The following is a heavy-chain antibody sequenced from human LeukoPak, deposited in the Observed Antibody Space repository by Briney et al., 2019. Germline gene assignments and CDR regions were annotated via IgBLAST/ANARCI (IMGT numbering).Heavy chain of an antibody. D-gene: IGHD6-13*01. Sequence: SVKVSCKASGYTFTGYYMHWVRQAPGQGLEWMGGIIPIFGTANYAQKFQGRVTITTDESTSTAYMELSSLRSEDTAVYYCARESSLEYSSSQDLGALGYNWFDPWGQGTLVTVSS. CDR3: ARESSLEYSSSQDLGALGYNWFDP. CDR2: IIPIFGTA. CDR1: GYTFTGYY. J-gene: IGHJ5*02. V-gene: IGHV1-69*05.